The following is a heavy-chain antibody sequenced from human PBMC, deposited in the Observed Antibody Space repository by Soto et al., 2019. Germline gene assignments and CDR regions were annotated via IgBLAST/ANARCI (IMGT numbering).Heavy chain of an antibody. CDR3: ASLIAVAGNFDY. V-gene: IGHV3-48*03. J-gene: IGHJ4*02. Sequence: LRLSCAASGFTFSSYEMNWVRQAPGKGLEWVSYISSSGSTIYYADSVKGRFTISRDNAKNSLYLQMNSLRAEDTAVYYCASLIAVAGNFDYWGQGTLVTVSS. CDR1: GFTFSSYE. CDR2: ISSSGSTI. D-gene: IGHD6-19*01.